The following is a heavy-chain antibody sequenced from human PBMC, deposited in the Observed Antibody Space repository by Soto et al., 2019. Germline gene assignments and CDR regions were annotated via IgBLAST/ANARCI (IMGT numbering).Heavy chain of an antibody. CDR3: TSSALIDYYYYYGMDV. Sequence: GGSLRLSCAASGFTFSGSAMHWVRQASGKGLEWVGRIRSKANSYATAYAASVKGRFTISRDDSKNTAYLQINSLKTEDTAVYYCTSSALIDYYYYYGMDVWGQGTTVTVSS. CDR1: GFTFSGSA. D-gene: IGHD3-22*01. V-gene: IGHV3-73*01. CDR2: IRSKANSYAT. J-gene: IGHJ6*02.